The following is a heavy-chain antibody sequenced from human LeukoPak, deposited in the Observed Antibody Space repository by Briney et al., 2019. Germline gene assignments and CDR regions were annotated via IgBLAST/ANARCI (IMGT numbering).Heavy chain of an antibody. CDR2: ISSSGSTI. Sequence: PGGFLRLSCAASGFTFSSYEMNWVRQAPGKGLEWVSYISSSGSTIYYADSVKGRFTISRDNSKNTLYLQMNSLRAEDTAVYYCTKERRRDDILTGSFSDWGQGILVTVSS. V-gene: IGHV3-48*03. CDR1: GFTFSSYE. D-gene: IGHD3-9*01. CDR3: TKERRRDDILTGSFSD. J-gene: IGHJ4*02.